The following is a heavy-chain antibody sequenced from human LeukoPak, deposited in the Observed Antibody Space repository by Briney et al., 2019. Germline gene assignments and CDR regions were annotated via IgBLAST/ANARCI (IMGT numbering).Heavy chain of an antibody. CDR3: ARDIRNYYDSGAYGWFDP. CDR2: ISSSGSTI. CDR1: GFTFSSYE. Sequence: GGSLRLSCAVSGFTFSSYEMNWVRQAPGKGLEWVSYISSSGSTIYYAGSVRGRFTISRDNSKNTVYLQMNSLRAEDTATYYCARDIRNYYDSGAYGWFDPWGQGTLVPVSS. D-gene: IGHD3-10*01. V-gene: IGHV3-48*03. J-gene: IGHJ5*02.